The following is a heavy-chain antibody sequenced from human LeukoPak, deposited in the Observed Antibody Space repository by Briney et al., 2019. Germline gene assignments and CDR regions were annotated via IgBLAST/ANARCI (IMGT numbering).Heavy chain of an antibody. D-gene: IGHD5-24*01. CDR3: ARVLRWLPPEKRAFDI. J-gene: IGHJ3*02. CDR2: INSDGSST. CDR1: GFTFSSYW. Sequence: QPGGSLRLSCAASGFTFSSYWMHWVRRAPGKGLVWVSRINSDGSSTSYADSVKGRFTISRDNAKNTLYLQMNSLRAEDTAVYYCARVLRWLPPEKRAFDIWGQGTMVTVSS. V-gene: IGHV3-74*01.